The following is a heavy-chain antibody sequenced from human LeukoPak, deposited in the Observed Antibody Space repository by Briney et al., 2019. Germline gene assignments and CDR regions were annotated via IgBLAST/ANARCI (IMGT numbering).Heavy chain of an antibody. Sequence: ASVKVSCKASGYTFTDYYMHWVRQAPGQGLEWMGWINPNSGGTNYAQKFQGRVTMTRDTSISTAYMELSRLRSDDTAVYYCARGGITIFGVCDYWGQGTLVTVSS. D-gene: IGHD3-3*01. CDR2: INPNSGGT. CDR3: ARGGITIFGVCDY. J-gene: IGHJ4*02. V-gene: IGHV1-2*02. CDR1: GYTFTDYY.